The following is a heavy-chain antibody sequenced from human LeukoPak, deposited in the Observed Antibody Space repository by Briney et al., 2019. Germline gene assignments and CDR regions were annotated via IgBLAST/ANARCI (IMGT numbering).Heavy chain of an antibody. V-gene: IGHV1-18*01. D-gene: IGHD3-22*01. CDR1: GYSFTSYG. CDR2: ISAYNGNT. Sequence: GESLKISCKGSGYSFTSYGISWVRQAPGQGLEWMGWISAYNGNTNYAQKLQGRVTMTTDTSTSTAYMELRSLRSDDTAVYYCARDGRITMIVVVTGFDYWGQGTLVTVSS. J-gene: IGHJ4*02. CDR3: ARDGRITMIVVVTGFDY.